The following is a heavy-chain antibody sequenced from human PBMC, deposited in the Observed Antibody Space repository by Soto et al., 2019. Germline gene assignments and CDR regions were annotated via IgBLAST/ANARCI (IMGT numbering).Heavy chain of an antibody. Sequence: QVQLVESGGGVVQPGRSMRLSCAASGFTFSSYAVHWVREAPGKGLEWVAVISYDGSNKYYADSVKGRFTISRDNSKNTLYLQMNSLRAEDTAVYYCARERGYSFDYWGQGTLVTVSS. J-gene: IGHJ4*02. CDR3: ARERGYSFDY. D-gene: IGHD5-18*01. V-gene: IGHV3-30-3*01. CDR1: GFTFSSYA. CDR2: ISYDGSNK.